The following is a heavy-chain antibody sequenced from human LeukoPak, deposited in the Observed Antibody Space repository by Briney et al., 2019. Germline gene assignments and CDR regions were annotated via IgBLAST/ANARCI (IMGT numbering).Heavy chain of an antibody. Sequence: GGSLRLSCTASGFIFDNNAMTWVRQAPGKGLEWVGFIRSKGYGRTTQYAASVRGRFTISRDDSRSIAYLQMVSLRTDDTAVYYCTRGAMGWGTLPYYFDHWGQGVLVTVSS. CDR2: IRSKGYGRTT. CDR3: TRGAMGWGTLPYYFDH. CDR1: GFIFDNNA. D-gene: IGHD3-10*01. J-gene: IGHJ4*02. V-gene: IGHV3-49*04.